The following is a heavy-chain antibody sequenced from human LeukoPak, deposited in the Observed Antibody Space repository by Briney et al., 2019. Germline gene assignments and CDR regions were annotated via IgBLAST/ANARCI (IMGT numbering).Heavy chain of an antibody. V-gene: IGHV3-30*04. CDR3: ARDPNDRRGVITGGDY. Sequence: GRSLRLSCAASGFTFSSYAMHWVRQAPGKGLEWVAVISYDGSNKYYADSVKGRFTISRDNSKNTLHLQMNSLRAEDTAVYYCARDPNDRRGVITGGDYWGQGTLVTVSS. J-gene: IGHJ4*02. D-gene: IGHD3-10*01. CDR1: GFTFSSYA. CDR2: ISYDGSNK.